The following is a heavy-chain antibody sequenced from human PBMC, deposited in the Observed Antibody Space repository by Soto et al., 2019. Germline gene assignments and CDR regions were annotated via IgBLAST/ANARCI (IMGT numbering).Heavy chain of an antibody. CDR2: IRSKANSYAT. CDR1: GFTFSGSA. J-gene: IGHJ4*02. D-gene: IGHD5-12*01. CDR3: TWHVADY. Sequence: EVQLVESGGGLVQPGGSLKLSCAASGFTFSGSAMHWVRQASGKGLEWVGRIRSKANSYATEYAASVKGRFTISRDDSKNTAYLQISGLYNDDTAVYCCTWHVADYWGQGTLVTVSS. V-gene: IGHV3-73*01.